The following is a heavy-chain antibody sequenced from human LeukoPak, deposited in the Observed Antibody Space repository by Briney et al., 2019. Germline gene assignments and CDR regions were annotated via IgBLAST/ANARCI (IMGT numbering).Heavy chain of an antibody. Sequence: GGSLRLSCAASGFTVSSNYMSWVRQAPGEGLEWVSVIYSGGSTYYADSVKSRFTISRDNSKNTLYLQMNSLRAEDTAVYYCARYSVSYSSSWEFDYWGQGTLVTVSS. V-gene: IGHV3-53*01. CDR3: ARYSVSYSSSWEFDY. CDR2: IYSGGST. J-gene: IGHJ4*02. D-gene: IGHD6-13*01. CDR1: GFTVSSNY.